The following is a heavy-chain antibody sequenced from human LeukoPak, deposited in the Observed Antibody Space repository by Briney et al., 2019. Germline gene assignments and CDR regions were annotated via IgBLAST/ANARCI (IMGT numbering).Heavy chain of an antibody. D-gene: IGHD6-19*01. CDR2: IIPIFGTA. CDR3: ASDSSGWYSPAFDI. J-gene: IGHJ3*02. Sequence: ASVKVSCKASGYTFTSYGISWVRQAPGQGLEWMGGIIPIFGTANYAQKFQGRVTITADESTSTAYMELSSLRSEDTAVYYCASDSSGWYSPAFDIWGQGTMVTVSS. V-gene: IGHV1-69*13. CDR1: GYTFTSYG.